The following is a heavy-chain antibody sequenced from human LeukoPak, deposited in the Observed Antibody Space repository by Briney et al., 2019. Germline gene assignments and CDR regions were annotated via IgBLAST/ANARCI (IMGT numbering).Heavy chain of an antibody. CDR3: ARGPGGQVPFNY. CDR2: IYYSGST. J-gene: IGHJ4*02. D-gene: IGHD3-16*01. V-gene: IGHV4-59*01. Sequence: ASETLSLTCTVSGGSISSYYWSWIRQPPGKGLEWIGYIYYSGSTNYNPSLKSRVTISVDTSKNQFSLKLSSVTAADTAVYYCARGPGGQVPFNYWGQGTLVTVSS. CDR1: GGSISSYY.